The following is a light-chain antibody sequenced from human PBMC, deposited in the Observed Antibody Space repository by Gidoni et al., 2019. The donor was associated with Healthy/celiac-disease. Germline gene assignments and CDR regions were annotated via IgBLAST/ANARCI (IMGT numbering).Light chain of an antibody. CDR1: QSVSSSY. CDR3: QQYGSSPRT. Sequence: EIVLTQSPGTLSLSPGERATLSCRASQSVSSSYLAWYQQKPGQAPSLLIYGASSRATSIPDRFSGSGSGTDFTLTISRLEPEDCAVYYCQQYGSSPRTFGPGTKVDIK. J-gene: IGKJ3*01. CDR2: GAS. V-gene: IGKV3-20*01.